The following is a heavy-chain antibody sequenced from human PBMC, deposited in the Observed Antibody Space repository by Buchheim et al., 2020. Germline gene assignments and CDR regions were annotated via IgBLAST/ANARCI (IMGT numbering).Heavy chain of an antibody. CDR1: GFTFSSYA. D-gene: IGHD2-15*01. CDR2: ISGSGGST. V-gene: IGHV3-23*01. CDR3: AKGSYCSGGSCGYYYYGMDV. J-gene: IGHJ6*02. Sequence: EVQLLESGGGFVQPGGSLRLSCAASGFTFSSYAMSWVRQAPGKGLEWVSAISGSGGSTYYADSVKGRFTISRDNSKNTLYLQMNSLRAEDTAVYYCAKGSYCSGGSCGYYYYGMDVWGQGTT.